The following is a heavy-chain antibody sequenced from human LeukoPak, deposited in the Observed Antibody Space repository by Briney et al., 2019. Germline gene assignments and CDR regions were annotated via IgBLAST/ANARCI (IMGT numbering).Heavy chain of an antibody. CDR2: IYSGGST. CDR1: GFTVSSSY. Sequence: GGSLRLSCAASGFTVSSSYMNWVRQAPGKGLEWVSVIYSGGSTYYADSVKGRFTISRDNSKNTLYLQMNSLRAEDTAVYYCAKELRVRGVISWGQGTLVTVSS. D-gene: IGHD3-10*02. CDR3: AKELRVRGVIS. V-gene: IGHV3-66*01. J-gene: IGHJ4*02.